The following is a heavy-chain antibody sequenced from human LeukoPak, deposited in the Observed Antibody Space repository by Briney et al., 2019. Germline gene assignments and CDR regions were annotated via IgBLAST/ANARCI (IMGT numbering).Heavy chain of an antibody. D-gene: IGHD3-22*01. V-gene: IGHV3-53*01. CDR2: LYSGGST. CDR1: GFTVSSNY. J-gene: IGHJ4*02. Sequence: GGALRLSCAASGFTVSSNYMSWVRQAPGKGLEWVLFLYSGGSTYYADSVKGRFTMSRDNPKNTLYLQMNSLRAEDTAVYYCASGLGYSSGYWPSFDYWGQGTLVTVSS. CDR3: ASGLGYSSGYWPSFDY.